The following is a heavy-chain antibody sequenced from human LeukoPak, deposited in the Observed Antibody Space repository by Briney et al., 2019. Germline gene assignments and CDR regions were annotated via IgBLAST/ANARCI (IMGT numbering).Heavy chain of an antibody. CDR3: ATSGIASSASYFDY. CDR1: GGTFSSYS. D-gene: IGHD6-13*01. J-gene: IGHJ4*02. CDR2: IIPIFGSA. Sequence: SVKVSCKASGGTFSSYSINWVRQAPGQGLEWMGGIIPIFGSATYPQNFQGRVTITADESTNSAYMELSSLKSEDTAMYYCATSGIASSASYFDYWGQGTLVTVSS. V-gene: IGHV1-69*13.